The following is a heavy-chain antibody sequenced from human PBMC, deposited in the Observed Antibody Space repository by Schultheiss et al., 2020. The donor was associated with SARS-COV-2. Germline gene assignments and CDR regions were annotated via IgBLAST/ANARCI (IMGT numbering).Heavy chain of an antibody. J-gene: IGHJ4*02. CDR1: GFSLSTSGVG. Sequence: SGPTLVKPTQTLTLTCTFSGFSLSTSGVGVGWIRQPPGKALEWLARIDWDDDKFYSTSLKTRLTISKDTSKNQVVLTMTNMDPVDTATYYCARIHYGSGSYYFDYWGQGTLVTVSS. CDR3: ARIHYGSGSYYFDY. D-gene: IGHD3-10*01. CDR2: IDWDDDK. V-gene: IGHV2-70*04.